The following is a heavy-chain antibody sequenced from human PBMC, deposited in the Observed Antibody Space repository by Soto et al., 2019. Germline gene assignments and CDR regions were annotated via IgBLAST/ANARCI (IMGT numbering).Heavy chain of an antibody. CDR3: TTDLKWSGGDY. D-gene: IGHD3-10*01. J-gene: IGHJ4*02. Sequence: EVQLVESGGGLVKPGGSLRLSCVVSGLTFRDAWVNWVRQAPGEGLEWVGRIRGTTNGGTTDYAAPVKGRFTISRDDSKNTVYLQSNSLKVEDTAIYHCTTDLKWSGGDYWGQGTLVSVPS. V-gene: IGHV3-15*07. CDR1: GLTFRDAW. CDR2: IRGTTNGGTT.